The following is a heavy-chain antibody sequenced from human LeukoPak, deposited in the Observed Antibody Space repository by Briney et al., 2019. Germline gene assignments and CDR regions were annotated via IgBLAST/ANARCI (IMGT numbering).Heavy chain of an antibody. CDR1: GYTLTVYY. J-gene: IGHJ6*03. D-gene: IGHD6-13*01. V-gene: IGHV1-2*06. CDR3: ARECSIAAAGTVSYYYYYYMDV. Sequence: ASVKVSCMASGYTLTVYYMQGVRQAPGQGLEWMGRVNPNSGGTNYAQNFQGRVTITRETSISTDCMELRRLRSDDTAVYYRARECSIAAAGTVSYYYYYYMDVWGKGTTVTVFS. CDR2: VNPNSGGT.